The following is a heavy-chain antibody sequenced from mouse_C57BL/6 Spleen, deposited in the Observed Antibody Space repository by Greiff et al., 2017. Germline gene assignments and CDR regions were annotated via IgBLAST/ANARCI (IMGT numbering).Heavy chain of an antibody. J-gene: IGHJ4*01. CDR2: IDPSDSYT. V-gene: IGHV1-69*01. Sequence: QVQLKQPGAELVMPGASVKLSCKASGYTFTSYWMHWVKQRPGQGLEWIGEIDPSDSYTNYNQKFKGKSTLTVDKSSSTAYMQLSSLTSEDSAVYYCASHGYYGYAMDYWGQGTSVTVSS. D-gene: IGHD2-3*01. CDR1: GYTFTSYW. CDR3: ASHGYYGYAMDY.